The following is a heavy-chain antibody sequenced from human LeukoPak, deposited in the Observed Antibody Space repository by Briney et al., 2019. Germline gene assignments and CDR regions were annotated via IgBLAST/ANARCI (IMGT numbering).Heavy chain of an antibody. CDR1: GYTFTSYD. V-gene: IGHV1-8*01. J-gene: IGHJ5*02. CDR3: ARVVYHPNRRITIFGVVRPTKGNWFDP. Sequence: ASVKVSCKASGYTFTSYDINWLRQATGQGLEWMGWMNPNSGNKGNAQKFQGRVTMTRNTSISTAYMELSSLRSEDTAVYYCARVVYHPNRRITIFGVVRPTKGNWFDPWGQGTLVTVSS. CDR2: MNPNSGNK. D-gene: IGHD3-3*01.